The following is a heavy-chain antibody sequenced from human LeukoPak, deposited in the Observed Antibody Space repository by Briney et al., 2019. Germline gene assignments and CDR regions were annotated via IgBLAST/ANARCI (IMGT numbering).Heavy chain of an antibody. CDR2: MSSDGNNE. V-gene: IGHV3-30*03. Sequence: PGGSLRLSCAASGFTFSSSGMHWVRQAPGKGLEWVAAMSSDGNNEYYADSVKGRFTISRDNSKNTLYLQMNSLRAEDTAVYYCARDLSLGYSYGYIEYWGQGTLVTVSS. D-gene: IGHD5-18*01. CDR3: ARDLSLGYSYGYIEY. CDR1: GFTFSSSG. J-gene: IGHJ4*02.